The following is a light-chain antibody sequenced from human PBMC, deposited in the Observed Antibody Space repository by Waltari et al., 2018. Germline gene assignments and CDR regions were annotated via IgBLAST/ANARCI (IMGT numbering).Light chain of an antibody. CDR3: NSYTTSDTVI. CDR1: TSDIGFYNY. J-gene: IGLJ2*01. Sequence: QSALTQPASVSGSPGQSITISCTGTTSDIGFYNYVSWYQQHPGKAPKRMIYEVFNRPSGLYNRFSGSKAGHTSSQTISGLQADDEAHYYCNSYTTSDTVIFGGGTKLTVL. V-gene: IGLV2-14*01. CDR2: EVF.